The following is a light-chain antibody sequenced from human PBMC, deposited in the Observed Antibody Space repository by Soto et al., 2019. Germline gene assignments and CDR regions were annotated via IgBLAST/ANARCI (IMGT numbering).Light chain of an antibody. Sequence: DLRMTQSPSSLSASVGDRVTITCRASQDISNSVDWFQHRPGKAPKTLIYDASKLHSGVPSKFSGSGSGTDFTLTISSLQPEDFATYYCLQYNSYPRTFGQGTKVDI. J-gene: IGKJ1*01. CDR3: LQYNSYPRT. CDR2: DAS. V-gene: IGKV1-16*02. CDR1: QDISNS.